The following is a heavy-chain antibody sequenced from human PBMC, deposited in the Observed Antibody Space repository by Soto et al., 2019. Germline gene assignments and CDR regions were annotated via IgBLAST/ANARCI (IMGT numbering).Heavy chain of an antibody. Sequence: PSETLSLTCAVYGGSFSGYYWSWIRQPPGKGLEWIGEINHSGSTNYNPSLKSRVTISVDTSKNQFSLKLSSVTAADTAVYYCARIDYDFWSGYYLSFDYCGQGTLV. CDR2: INHSGST. CDR1: GGSFSGYY. CDR3: ARIDYDFWSGYYLSFDY. D-gene: IGHD3-3*01. J-gene: IGHJ4*02. V-gene: IGHV4-34*01.